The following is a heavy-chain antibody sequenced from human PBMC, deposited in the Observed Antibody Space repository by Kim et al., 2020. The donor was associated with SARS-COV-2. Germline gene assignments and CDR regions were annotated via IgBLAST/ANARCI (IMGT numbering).Heavy chain of an antibody. CDR3: ASVYYGSGSYFPFDY. J-gene: IGHJ4*02. CDR2: INAGNGNT. D-gene: IGHD3-10*01. Sequence: ASVKVSCKASGYTFTSYAMHWVRQAPGQRLEWMGRINAGNGNTKYSQKFQGRVTITRDTSASTAYMELSSLRSEDTAVYYCASVYYGSGSYFPFDYWGQGTLVTVSS. CDR1: GYTFTSYA. V-gene: IGHV1-3*01.